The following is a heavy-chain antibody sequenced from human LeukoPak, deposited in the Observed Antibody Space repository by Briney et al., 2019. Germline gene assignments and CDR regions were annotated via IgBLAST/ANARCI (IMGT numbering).Heavy chain of an antibody. CDR2: IYYSGST. V-gene: IGHV4-59*11. CDR1: GGSISSHY. Sequence: SETLSLTCTVSGGSISSHYWSWIRQPPGKGLEWIGYIYYSGSTNYNPSLKSRVTISVDTSKNQFSLKLSSATAADTAVYYCARLEYSGTYYYYYYMDVWGKGTTVTVSS. CDR3: ARLEYSGTYYYYYYMDV. J-gene: IGHJ6*03. D-gene: IGHD2/OR15-2a*01.